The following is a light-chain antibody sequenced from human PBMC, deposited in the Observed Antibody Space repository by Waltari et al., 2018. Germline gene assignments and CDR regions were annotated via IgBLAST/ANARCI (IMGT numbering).Light chain of an antibody. J-gene: IGKJ1*01. CDR3: QQSYSTLRT. CDR2: GAS. Sequence: EIVMTQSPATLSVYPGERATLSCRASPSVSHNLAWFQHKPGQAPRLLIYGASTRAAGIPARFSGSGSGADFTLTISSLQSEDFALYYCQQSYSTLRTFGQGTRVEIK. V-gene: IGKV3-15*01. CDR1: PSVSHN.